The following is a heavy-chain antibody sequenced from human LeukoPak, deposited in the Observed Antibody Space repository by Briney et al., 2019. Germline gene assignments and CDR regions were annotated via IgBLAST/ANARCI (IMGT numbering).Heavy chain of an antibody. CDR3: AREGSADYYYYYMDV. J-gene: IGHJ6*03. Sequence: GASVKVSCKASGYTFTSYGISWVRQAPGQGLEWMGWISAYNSNTNYAQKLQVRVTMTTDTSTSTAYMELRSLRSDDTAVYYCAREGSADYYYYYMDVWGKGTTVTVSS. CDR1: GYTFTSYG. CDR2: ISAYNSNT. V-gene: IGHV1-18*01. D-gene: IGHD6-6*01.